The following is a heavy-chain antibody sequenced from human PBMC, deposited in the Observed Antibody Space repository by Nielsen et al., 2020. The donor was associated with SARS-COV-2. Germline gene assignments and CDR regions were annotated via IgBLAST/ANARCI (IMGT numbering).Heavy chain of an antibody. Sequence: SETLSLTCAVYGGSFSGYYWSWIRQPPGKGLEWIGEINHSGSTNYNPSLKSRVTISVDTSKNQFSLKLSSVTAADTAVYYCARRESGRMIFDPWGQGTLVTVSS. CDR2: INHSGST. CDR1: GGSFSGYY. V-gene: IGHV4-34*01. J-gene: IGHJ5*02. D-gene: IGHD1-26*01. CDR3: ARRESGRMIFDP.